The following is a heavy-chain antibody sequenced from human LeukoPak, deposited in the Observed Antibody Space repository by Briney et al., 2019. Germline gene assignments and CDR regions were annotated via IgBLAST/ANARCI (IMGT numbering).Heavy chain of an antibody. D-gene: IGHD3-10*01. CDR3: ARVGYYYGSGSYPPAFDY. CDR2: INHSGST. J-gene: IGHJ4*02. CDR1: GGSFSGYY. Sequence: SETLSLTCAVYGGSFSGYYWSWIRQPPGKGLEWIGEINHSGSTKYNPSLKSRVTISVDTSKNQFSLKLSSVTAADTAVYYCARVGYYYGSGSYPPAFDYWGQGTLVTVSS. V-gene: IGHV4-34*01.